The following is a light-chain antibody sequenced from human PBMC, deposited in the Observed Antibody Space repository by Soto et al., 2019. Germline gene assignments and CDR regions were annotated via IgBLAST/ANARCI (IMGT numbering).Light chain of an antibody. CDR2: GAS. CDR3: QQTYSTPYT. Sequence: DIQMTQSPSSLSASVGDRVTITCRASQSISSFLSWYQQKPGKAPKLLIYGASSFQSGVPSRFSGSGSGTDFTLTISSLQPEDFATYSCQQTYSTPYTFGQGTKLEIK. J-gene: IGKJ2*01. V-gene: IGKV1-39*01. CDR1: QSISSF.